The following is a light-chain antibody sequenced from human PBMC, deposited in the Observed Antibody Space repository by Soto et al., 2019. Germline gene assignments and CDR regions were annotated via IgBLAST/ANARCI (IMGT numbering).Light chain of an antibody. V-gene: IGLV2-14*01. J-gene: IGLJ2*01. CDR3: SSYTTTATK. CDR2: EVS. Sequence: QSALTQPASVSGSPGQSITISCTGTSSDIGDRNFVSWHQQHPGKAPKVLIYEVSNRPSGVSNRFSGSKSGNTAFLTISGLQTDDEADYYFSSYTTTATKFGGGTKVTVL. CDR1: SSDIGDRNF.